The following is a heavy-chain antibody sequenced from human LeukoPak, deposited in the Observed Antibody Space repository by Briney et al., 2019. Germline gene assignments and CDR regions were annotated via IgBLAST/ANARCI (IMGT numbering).Heavy chain of an antibody. CDR2: ITTSGGST. V-gene: IGHV3-23*01. CDR3: ARVGRGSGSPFDC. D-gene: IGHD3-10*01. J-gene: IGHJ4*02. Sequence: GGSLRLSCAASGFTFSSYAMSWVCQAPGEGLEWVSSITTSGGSTYYADSVKGRFTISRDNAKNSLYLQMNSLRAEDTAVYYCARVGRGSGSPFDCWGQGTLVTVSS. CDR1: GFTFSSYA.